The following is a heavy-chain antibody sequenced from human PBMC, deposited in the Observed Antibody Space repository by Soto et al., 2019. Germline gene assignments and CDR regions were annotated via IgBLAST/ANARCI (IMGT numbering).Heavy chain of an antibody. CDR3: ARARRGRWHDLDY. CDR2: AWYDGRKE. J-gene: IGHJ4*02. Sequence: HPGGSLRLSCAASGFTFNSHGMHWVRQAPGKGLEWVAVAWYDGRKEYYADFVKGRFTTSRDNYRNTVYVQLNSLRAEDTAAYYCARARRGRWHDLDYWGQGTQVTVSS. V-gene: IGHV3-33*01. D-gene: IGHD2-15*01. CDR1: GFTFNSHG.